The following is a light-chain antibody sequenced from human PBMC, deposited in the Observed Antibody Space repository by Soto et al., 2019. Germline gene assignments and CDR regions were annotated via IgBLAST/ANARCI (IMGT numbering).Light chain of an antibody. CDR1: QSVSSSS. Sequence: EIVLAQSPGTLSLSPGERATLSCRASQSVSSSSLAWYQQKPGQAPRLLIYDASSRATGIPDRFTASGSGTDFTLTISRLAPEDFAMYYCQQYGNSFTFGPGTRVKIK. CDR3: QQYGNSFT. J-gene: IGKJ3*01. CDR2: DAS. V-gene: IGKV3-20*01.